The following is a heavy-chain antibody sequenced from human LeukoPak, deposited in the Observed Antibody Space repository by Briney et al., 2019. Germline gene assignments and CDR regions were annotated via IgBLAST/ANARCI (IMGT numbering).Heavy chain of an antibody. J-gene: IGHJ6*02. CDR2: INPNSGGT. V-gene: IGHV1-2*02. D-gene: IGHD2-2*03. CDR1: GYTFTGYY. CDR3: AREGNGYCSSTSCRYYYYGMDV. Sequence: GASVKVSCKASGYTFTGYYMHWVRQAPGQGVEWMGWINPNSGGTNYAQKFQGRVTMTRNTSISTAYMELSSLRSEDTAVYYCAREGNGYCSSTSCRYYYYGMDVWGQGTTVTVSS.